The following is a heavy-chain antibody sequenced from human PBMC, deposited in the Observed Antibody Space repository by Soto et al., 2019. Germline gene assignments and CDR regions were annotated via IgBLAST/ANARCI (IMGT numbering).Heavy chain of an antibody. V-gene: IGHV5-51*01. Sequence: GESLKISCKTSGYSFTSYWIGWVRQMPGKGMEWMGNIYPYDSDTRYSPSFQGQVTIPADTSITTAYLQWSGLRASDTAMYFCARHLVGSTRGNFDYWGQGTLVTVSS. CDR3: ARHLVGSTRGNFDY. J-gene: IGHJ4*01. D-gene: IGHD2-2*01. CDR1: GYSFTSYW. CDR2: IYPYDSDT.